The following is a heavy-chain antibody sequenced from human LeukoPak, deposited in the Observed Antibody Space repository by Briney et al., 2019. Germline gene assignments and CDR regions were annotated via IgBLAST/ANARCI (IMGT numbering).Heavy chain of an antibody. Sequence: ASVKVSCKASGYTFTSYDINWVRQAPGQGLEWMGWINPNSGGTNYAQKFQGRVTMTRDTSISTAYMELSRLRSDDTAVYYCASARIGVYSSSSGGLDYWGQGTLVTVSS. CDR1: GYTFTSYD. J-gene: IGHJ4*02. CDR3: ASARIGVYSSSSGGLDY. CDR2: INPNSGGT. D-gene: IGHD6-6*01. V-gene: IGHV1-2*02.